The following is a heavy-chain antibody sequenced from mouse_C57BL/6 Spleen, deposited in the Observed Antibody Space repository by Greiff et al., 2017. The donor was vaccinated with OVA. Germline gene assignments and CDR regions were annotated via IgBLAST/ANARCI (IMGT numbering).Heavy chain of an antibody. CDR3: ARGDFTTVVATRFDY. Sequence: QVQLQQPGAELVKPGASVKLSCKASGYTFTSYWMHWVKQRPGQGLEWIGMIHPNSGSTNYNEKFKSKATLTVDKSSSTAYMQLSSLTSEDSAVYYCARGDFTTVVATRFDYWGQGTTLTVSS. D-gene: IGHD1-1*01. CDR2: IHPNSGST. J-gene: IGHJ2*01. CDR1: GYTFTSYW. V-gene: IGHV1-64*01.